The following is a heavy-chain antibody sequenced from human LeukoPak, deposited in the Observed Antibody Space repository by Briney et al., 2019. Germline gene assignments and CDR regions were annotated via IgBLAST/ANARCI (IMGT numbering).Heavy chain of an antibody. CDR2: INHSGST. V-gene: IGHV4-39*07. D-gene: IGHD6-19*01. CDR1: GGSISSGGYY. Sequence: SETLSLTCTVSGGSISSGGYYWSWIRQPPGKGLEWIGEINHSGSTNYNPSLKSRVTISVDTSKNQFSLKLSSVTAADTAVYYCARGRGYGSGWYVGAFDIWGQGTMVTVSS. J-gene: IGHJ3*02. CDR3: ARGRGYGSGWYVGAFDI.